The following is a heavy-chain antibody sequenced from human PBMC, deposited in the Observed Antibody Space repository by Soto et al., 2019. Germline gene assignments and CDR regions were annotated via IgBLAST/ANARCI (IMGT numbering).Heavy chain of an antibody. CDR2: IFYTGST. J-gene: IGHJ4*02. CDR1: GGSISGHY. CDR3: ARDRRSGWYRGSTTPPSDY. Sequence: PSETLSLTCTVSGGSISGHYWIWIRQSPGKRLEWIGYIFYTGSTNYNPSLDSRVTLSVDTSKNQFSLRLSSVTAADTAVYYCARDRRSGWYRGSTTPPSDYWGQGTLVTVSS. V-gene: IGHV4-59*11. D-gene: IGHD6-19*01.